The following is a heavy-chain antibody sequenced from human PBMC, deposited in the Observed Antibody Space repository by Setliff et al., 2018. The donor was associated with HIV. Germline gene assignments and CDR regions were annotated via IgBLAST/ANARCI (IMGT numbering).Heavy chain of an antibody. J-gene: IGHJ5*02. V-gene: IGHV1-69*04. Sequence: GASVKVSCKASGGSFTSYTFSWVRQAPGQGLEWMGRIIPIVTIAHYAEQFVGRVTITADKSTSTTYMEVSSLRSEDTAVYHCARERPGDHYESTGYQLADWFDPWGQGTLVTVS. D-gene: IGHD3-22*01. CDR3: ARERPGDHYESTGYQLADWFDP. CDR2: IIPIVTIA. CDR1: GGSFTSYT.